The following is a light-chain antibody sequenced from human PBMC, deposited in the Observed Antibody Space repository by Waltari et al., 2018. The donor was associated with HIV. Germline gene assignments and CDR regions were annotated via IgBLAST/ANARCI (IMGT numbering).Light chain of an antibody. Sequence: SDVLTQAPSVSVAPGKTARITCGGDNIGSTSVPWYQQKPGQAPVLVIYYDSDRPSGIPERFSGSNSGITATLTISSVKVGDEADYYCQVWDSTSDHRGVFGGGTKLTVL. CDR1: NIGSTS. V-gene: IGLV3-21*04. J-gene: IGLJ3*02. CDR3: QVWDSTSDHRGV. CDR2: YDS.